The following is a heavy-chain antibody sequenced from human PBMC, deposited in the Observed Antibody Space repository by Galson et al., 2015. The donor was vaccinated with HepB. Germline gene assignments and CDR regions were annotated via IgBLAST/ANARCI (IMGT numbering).Heavy chain of an antibody. D-gene: IGHD5-12*01. J-gene: IGHJ4*02. Sequence: SVKVSCKASGGTFSSCAISWVRQAPGQGLEWMGRIIPILGIANYAQKSQGRVTITADKSTSTAYMELSSLRSEDTAVYYCAREDSGYDLNFDYWGQGTLVTVSS. V-gene: IGHV1-69*04. CDR3: AREDSGYDLNFDY. CDR1: GGTFSSCA. CDR2: IIPILGIA.